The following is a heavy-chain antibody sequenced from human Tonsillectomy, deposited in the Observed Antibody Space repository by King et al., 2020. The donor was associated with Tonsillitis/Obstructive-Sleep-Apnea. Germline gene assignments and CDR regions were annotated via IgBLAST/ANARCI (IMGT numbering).Heavy chain of an antibody. Sequence: QVQLVESGGGVVQPGRSLRLSCAASGFTFSSYGMHWVRQAPGKGLEWVAVISYDGSNKYYADSAKGRYTISRDNSKNTLYLQMNRLRAEDTAVYYCAKDGDKTTWLTDYYYGMDVWGQGTTVTVS. V-gene: IGHV3-30*18. CDR2: ISYDGSNK. CDR1: GFTFSSYG. D-gene: IGHD1-7*01. CDR3: AKDGDKTTWLTDYYYGMDV. J-gene: IGHJ6*02.